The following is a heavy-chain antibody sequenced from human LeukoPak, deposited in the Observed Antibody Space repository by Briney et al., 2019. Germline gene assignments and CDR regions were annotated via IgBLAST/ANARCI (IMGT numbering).Heavy chain of an antibody. CDR3: ALITGTDNWFDP. Sequence: GASVKVSCKASGGTFSSYAISWVRQAPGQGLEWMGGIIPIFGTANYAQKFQGRVTITADESTSTAYMELSSLRSEDTAMYYCALITGTDNWFDPWGRGTLVTVSS. CDR1: GGTFSSYA. J-gene: IGHJ5*02. CDR2: IIPIFGTA. D-gene: IGHD1-7*01. V-gene: IGHV1-69*13.